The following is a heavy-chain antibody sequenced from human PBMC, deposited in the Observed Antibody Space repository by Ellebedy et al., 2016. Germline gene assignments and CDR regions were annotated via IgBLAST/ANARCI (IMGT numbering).Heavy chain of an antibody. CDR2: MNPDTGNT. CDR1: GYTFTSYD. Sequence: ASVKVSCKASGYTFTSYDINWVRQATGQGLEWMGWMNPDTGNTGYAQRFQGRVTMTRNTSISTAYMELSILRSEETAVYYCARGPYYDDSSRGIIGWFDPWGQGTLVTVSS. J-gene: IGHJ5*02. V-gene: IGHV1-8*01. CDR3: ARGPYYDDSSRGIIGWFDP. D-gene: IGHD3-22*01.